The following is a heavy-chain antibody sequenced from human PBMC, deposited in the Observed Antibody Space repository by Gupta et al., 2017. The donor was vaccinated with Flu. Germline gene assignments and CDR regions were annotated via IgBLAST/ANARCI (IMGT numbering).Heavy chain of an antibody. CDR1: GVTFSSYA. V-gene: IGHV3-23*01. Sequence: QLLESGGGLVQPGGSLRLSCAASGVTFSSYASGGVRQAPGKGLEWVSGISGNGGSTFYADTGKGRFTIYRDNSRNTLYLEMKDLRAEDTAVYFCAKEPQQLVHQSWLDPWGQVALVPVSS. CDR2: ISGNGGST. D-gene: IGHD6-13*01. J-gene: IGHJ5*02. CDR3: AKEPQQLVHQSWLDP.